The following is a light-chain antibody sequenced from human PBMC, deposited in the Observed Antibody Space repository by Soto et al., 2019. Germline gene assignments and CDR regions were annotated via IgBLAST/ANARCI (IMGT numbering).Light chain of an antibody. CDR2: KAS. CDR3: QKYNSALLT. V-gene: IGKV1-5*03. J-gene: IGKJ4*01. Sequence: DIQMTQSPSTLSGSVGDRVTITCRASQTISSWLAWYQQKPGKAPNLLIYKASTLKSGVPSRFSGSGSGTEFTLTISSLQPEDVATYYCQKYNSALLTFAGGTKVAI. CDR1: QTISSW.